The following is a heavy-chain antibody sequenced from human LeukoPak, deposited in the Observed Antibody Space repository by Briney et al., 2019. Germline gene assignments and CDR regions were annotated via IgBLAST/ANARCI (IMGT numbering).Heavy chain of an antibody. CDR1: GFTFSSYA. CDR3: AKEVSTMTTVDY. V-gene: IGHV3-30-3*01. CDR2: ISYDGSNK. D-gene: IGHD4-17*01. J-gene: IGHJ4*02. Sequence: GGSLRLSCAASGFTFSSYAMHWVRQAPGKGLEWVAVISYDGSNKYYADSVKGRFTISRDNSKNTLYLQMNSLRAEDTAVYYCAKEVSTMTTVDYWGQGTLVTVSS.